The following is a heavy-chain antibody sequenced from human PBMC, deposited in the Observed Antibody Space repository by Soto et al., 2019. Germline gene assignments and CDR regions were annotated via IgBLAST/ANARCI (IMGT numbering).Heavy chain of an antibody. CDR2: SYQSGST. Sequence: QLQLQESGSGLVKPSQTLSLTCAVSGGSISSGGYSWSWIRQPPGKGLEWIGYSYQSGSTYYNPCLKSRVTIPGDRSKNQFSRKLRSVTAADTAVYYCAAGGGLPRYYWGQGTLVTVSS. D-gene: IGHD5-12*01. V-gene: IGHV4-30-2*01. CDR3: AAGGGLPRYY. J-gene: IGHJ4*02. CDR1: GGSISSGGYS.